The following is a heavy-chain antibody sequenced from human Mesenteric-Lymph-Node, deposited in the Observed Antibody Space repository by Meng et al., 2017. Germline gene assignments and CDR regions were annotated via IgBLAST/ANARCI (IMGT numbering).Heavy chain of an antibody. CDR3: ARGRRGLIAHYYYYGMDV. CDR1: GGSISSSNW. V-gene: IGHV4-4*02. Sequence: GSLRLSCAVSGGSISSSNWWSWVRQPPGKGLEWIGSIYYGRRAYYYPSLKGRVTISIDSSKNQFSLKLTSVTAADTAVYYCARGRRGLIAHYYYYGMDVWGQGTTVTVSS. D-gene: IGHD3-22*01. J-gene: IGHJ6*02. CDR2: IYYGRRA.